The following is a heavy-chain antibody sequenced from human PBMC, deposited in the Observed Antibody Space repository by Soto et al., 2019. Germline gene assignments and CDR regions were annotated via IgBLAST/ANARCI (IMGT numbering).Heavy chain of an antibody. CDR1: GFTFSSYE. CDR2: ISSSGSTI. CDR3: AGLYYYDSSGYYGSMDV. Sequence: GGSLRLSCAASGFTFSSYEMNWVRQAPGKGLEWVSYISSSGSTIYYADTVKGRFTISRDNAKNSLYLQMNSLRAEDTAVYYCAGLYYYDSSGYYGSMDVWGQGTTVTVSS. D-gene: IGHD3-22*01. V-gene: IGHV3-48*03. J-gene: IGHJ6*02.